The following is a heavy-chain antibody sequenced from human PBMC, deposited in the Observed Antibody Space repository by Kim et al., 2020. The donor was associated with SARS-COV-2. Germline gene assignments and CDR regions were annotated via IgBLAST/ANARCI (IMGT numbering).Heavy chain of an antibody. J-gene: IGHJ4*02. CDR3: ARDKGGAADY. D-gene: IGHD3-16*01. CDR1: GFTFSSFP. V-gene: IGHV3-64*01. CDR2: ITSNGGDT. Sequence: GGSLRLSCAASGFTFSSFPIHWVRQAPGKGLEYVSAITSNGGDTYYTNSVKGRFTISRDNSKNTVYLQMGSLRAEDMAVYYCARDKGGAADYWGQGTLVTVSS.